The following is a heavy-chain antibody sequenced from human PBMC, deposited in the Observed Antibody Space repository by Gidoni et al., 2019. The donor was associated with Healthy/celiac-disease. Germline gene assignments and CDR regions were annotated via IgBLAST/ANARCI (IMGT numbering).Heavy chain of an antibody. V-gene: IGHV3-7*01. CDR1: GFTFSSYW. J-gene: IGHJ4*02. Sequence: EVQLVESGGGLVQPGGSLRLSCAASGFTFSSYWMSWVRQAPGKGLEWVANIKQDGSEKYYVDSVKGRFTISRDNAKNSLYLQMNSLRAEDTAVYYCARVLRYFDWLPNDYWGQGTLVTVSS. CDR2: IKQDGSEK. D-gene: IGHD3-9*01. CDR3: ARVLRYFDWLPNDY.